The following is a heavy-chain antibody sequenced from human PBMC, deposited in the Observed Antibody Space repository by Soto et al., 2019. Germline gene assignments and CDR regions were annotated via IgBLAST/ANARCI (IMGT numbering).Heavy chain of an antibody. Sequence: GASVKVSCKVSGFTFTSSAVQWVRQARGQRLEWIGWIVVGSGNTNYAQKFQERVTITRDMSTSTAYMELSSLRSEDTAVYYCAKYSSSWYWFDPWGQGTLVTVSS. D-gene: IGHD6-13*01. CDR3: AKYSSSWYWFDP. V-gene: IGHV1-58*01. CDR2: IVVGSGNT. J-gene: IGHJ5*02. CDR1: GFTFTSSA.